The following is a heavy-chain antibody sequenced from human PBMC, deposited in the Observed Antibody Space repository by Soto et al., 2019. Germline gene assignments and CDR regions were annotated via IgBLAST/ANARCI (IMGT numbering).Heavy chain of an antibody. CDR1: GDSIKSYY. D-gene: IGHD3-10*01. CDR2: VHHSGRS. Sequence: SETLSLTCTVSGDSIKSYYWSWIRQPPGKGLEWIGYVHHSGRSNYNPSLKSRVSMSVDTSRNQFFLKLSSVTAADTAVYFCAKYGFYYMVVWDKGTTVTVSS. J-gene: IGHJ6*03. V-gene: IGHV4-59*01. CDR3: AKYGFYYMVV.